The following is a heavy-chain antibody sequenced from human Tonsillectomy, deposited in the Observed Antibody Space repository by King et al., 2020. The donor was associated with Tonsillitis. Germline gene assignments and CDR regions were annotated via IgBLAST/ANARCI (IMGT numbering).Heavy chain of an antibody. D-gene: IGHD5-24*01. Sequence: QLVQSGGGLVQPGGSLRLSCAASGFTFSSYTMNWGRQAPGKGLEGVLWIGTSSSRITDADSGKCRFTISRDNAKNSLYLQMSSLRAEDTAVYYCARDYNWAFDIWGQGTMVTVSS. CDR3: ARDYNWAFDI. V-gene: IGHV3-48*01. CDR2: IGTSSSRI. J-gene: IGHJ3*02. CDR1: GFTFSSYT.